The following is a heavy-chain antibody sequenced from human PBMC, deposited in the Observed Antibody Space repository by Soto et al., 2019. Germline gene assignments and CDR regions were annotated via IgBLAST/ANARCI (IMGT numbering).Heavy chain of an antibody. CDR3: ARTYYDFWSGYSPFDY. V-gene: IGHV1-3*01. Sequence: ASVTVSCKASGYTFTSYAMHWVRQAPGQGLEWMGWINASNGNTNYSQKFQGRVTITRDTSISTAYMELSRLRSDDTAVYYCARTYYDFWSGYSPFDYWGQGTLVTVSS. CDR2: INASNGNT. J-gene: IGHJ4*02. CDR1: GYTFTSYA. D-gene: IGHD3-3*01.